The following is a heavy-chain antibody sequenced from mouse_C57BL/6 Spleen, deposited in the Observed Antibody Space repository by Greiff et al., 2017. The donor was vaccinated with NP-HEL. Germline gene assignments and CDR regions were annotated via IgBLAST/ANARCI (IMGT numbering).Heavy chain of an antibody. CDR2: IDPSDSYT. V-gene: IGHV1-69*01. CDR1: GYTFTSYW. CDR3: ARVNYGYYRYYFDY. D-gene: IGHD2-3*01. Sequence: QVQLQQSGAELVMPGASVKLSCKASGYTFTSYWMHWVKQRPGQGLEWIGEIDPSDSYTNYNQKFKGKSTLTVDKSSSTAYMQLSSLTSEDSAVYYCARVNYGYYRYYFDYWGQGTTLTVSS. J-gene: IGHJ2*01.